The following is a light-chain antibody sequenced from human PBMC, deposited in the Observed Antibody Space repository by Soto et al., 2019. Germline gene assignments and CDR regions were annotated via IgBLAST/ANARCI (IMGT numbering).Light chain of an antibody. CDR2: DVI. Sequence: QSALTQPRSVSGSPGQSVTISCTGTSSDVGVYNYVSWYQQHPGKAPQLVIYDVIKRPSGVPYRFSGSKSGNTASLTISGLQAEDEADYYCCSYAGSSLWVFGGGNKLTVL. CDR1: SSDVGVYNY. V-gene: IGLV2-11*01. CDR3: CSYAGSSLWV. J-gene: IGLJ3*02.